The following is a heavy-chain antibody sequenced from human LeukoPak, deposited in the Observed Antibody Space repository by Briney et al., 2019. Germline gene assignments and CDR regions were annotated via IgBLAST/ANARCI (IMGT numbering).Heavy chain of an antibody. D-gene: IGHD2-2*01. CDR3: ARRMIVVVPAASDAFDI. V-gene: IGHV4-4*09. CDR2: IYTSGST. Sequence: PSETLSLTCTVSGGSISSYYWRWIRQPPGKGLEWIGHIYTSGSTNYNPSLKSRVTISVDTSKNQFSLKLSSVTAADTAVYYCARRMIVVVPAASDAFDIWGQGTMVTVSS. CDR1: GGSISSYY. J-gene: IGHJ3*02.